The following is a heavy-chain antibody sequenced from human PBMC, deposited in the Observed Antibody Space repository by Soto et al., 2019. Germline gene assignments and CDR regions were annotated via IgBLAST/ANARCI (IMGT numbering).Heavy chain of an antibody. CDR3: AREQEATMFYDYYYGMDV. CDR2: ISSSSSTI. D-gene: IGHD5-12*01. J-gene: IGHJ6*02. V-gene: IGHV3-48*02. Sequence: GGSLRLSCAASGFTFSSYSMNWVRQAPGKGLEWVSYISSSSSTIYYADSVKGRFTISRDNAKNSLYLQMNSLRDEDTAVYYCAREQEATMFYDYYYGMDVWGQGTTVTVSS. CDR1: GFTFSSYS.